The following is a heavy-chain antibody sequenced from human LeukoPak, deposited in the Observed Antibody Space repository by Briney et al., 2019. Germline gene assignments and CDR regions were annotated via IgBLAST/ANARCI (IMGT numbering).Heavy chain of an antibody. CDR1: GFIFSNYA. Sequence: PGGSLRLSCAASGFIFSNYAMSWVRQAPGKGLECVSIISGTSDSTYYADSVKGRFTISRDNSKNTLYLQMNSLRVDDTAVYYCAKHLWRDLVSFGEGYYFGYWGQGTLVTASS. CDR3: AKHLWRDLVSFGEGYYFGY. D-gene: IGHD3-10*01. J-gene: IGHJ4*02. V-gene: IGHV3-23*01. CDR2: ISGTSDST.